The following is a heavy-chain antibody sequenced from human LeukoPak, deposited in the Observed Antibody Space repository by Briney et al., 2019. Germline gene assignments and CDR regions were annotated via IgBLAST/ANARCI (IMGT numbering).Heavy chain of an antibody. V-gene: IGHV1-18*01. J-gene: IGHJ4*02. Sequence: GASVKVSCKASGYTFTSCGISWVRQAPGQGLEWMGWISAYNGNTNYAQKLQGRVTMTTDTSTSTAYMELRSLRSDDTAVYYCARVAGPRAGPYYYDSSGYYPLNYWGQGTLVTVSS. CDR1: GYTFTSCG. CDR3: ARVAGPRAGPYYYDSSGYYPLNY. D-gene: IGHD3-22*01. CDR2: ISAYNGNT.